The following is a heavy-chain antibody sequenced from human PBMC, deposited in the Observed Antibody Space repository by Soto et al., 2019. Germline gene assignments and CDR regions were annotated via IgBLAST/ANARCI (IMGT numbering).Heavy chain of an antibody. V-gene: IGHV6-1*01. CDR1: GDSVSSNSTA. D-gene: IGHD6-19*01. CDR2: TYYKSKYYN. CDR3: ARGPIGVTGTGVFDS. Sequence: SLTCAISGDSVSSNSTAWNWIRQSPSRGLEWLGRTYYKSKYYNDYAVSVKSRITINPDTSKNQFSLQLNSVTPEDTAVYYCARGPIGVTGTGVFDSWGQGTLVTVSS. J-gene: IGHJ4*02.